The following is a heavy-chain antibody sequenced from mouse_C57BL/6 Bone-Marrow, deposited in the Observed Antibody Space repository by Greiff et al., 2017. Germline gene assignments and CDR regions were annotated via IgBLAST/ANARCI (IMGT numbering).Heavy chain of an antibody. V-gene: IGHV14-4*01. CDR1: GFTIKDDY. CDR2: IDPEIGDT. Sequence: VQLQQSGAELVRPGASVKLSCTASGFTIKDDYIHWVKQRPEQGLEWIGWIDPEIGDTEYASKFQGQATITSDTSSNTAYLQLSSLTSEDTAVYYCSSFDGNYFDFWGQGTPLTVAS. J-gene: IGHJ2*01. CDR3: SSFDGNYFDF. D-gene: IGHD2-3*01.